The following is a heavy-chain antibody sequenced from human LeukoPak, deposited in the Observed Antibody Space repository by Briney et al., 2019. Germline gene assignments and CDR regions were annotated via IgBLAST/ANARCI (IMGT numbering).Heavy chain of an antibody. J-gene: IGHJ3*02. CDR3: ARQGYDILTGYIDAFDI. V-gene: IGHV4-59*08. CDR1: GFTFRSYA. CDR2: ISYSGST. D-gene: IGHD3-9*01. Sequence: ESLRLSCAASGFTFRSYAMSWIRQPPGKGLEWIGYISYSGSTNYNPSLKSRVTISIDTSKNQFSLKLRSVTAADTAIYYCARQGYDILTGYIDAFDIWGQGTMVTVSS.